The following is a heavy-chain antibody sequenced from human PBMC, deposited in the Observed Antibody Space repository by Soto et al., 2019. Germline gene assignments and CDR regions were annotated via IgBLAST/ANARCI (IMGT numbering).Heavy chain of an antibody. D-gene: IGHD3-22*01. J-gene: IGHJ4*02. Sequence: PGGSLRLSCEASGFSFSSFAMSWVRQAPGKGLEWVSAIAGIGLNTYYADSVRGRFTISRENSKSTLFLEMSSLRVEDTAVYYCVKDARIYFDGAGSHGAFDSWGKGS. CDR1: GFSFSSFA. V-gene: IGHV3-23*01. CDR2: IAGIGLNT. CDR3: VKDARIYFDGAGSHGAFDS.